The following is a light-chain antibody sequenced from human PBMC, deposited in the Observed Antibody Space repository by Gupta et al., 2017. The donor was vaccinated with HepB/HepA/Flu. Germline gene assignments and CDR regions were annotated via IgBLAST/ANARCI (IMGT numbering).Light chain of an antibody. CDR2: LGS. CDR1: QSLLHSNGYNY. V-gene: IGKV2-28*01. J-gene: IGKJ2*01. Sequence: DIVMTQSPLSLPVTPGEPASISCRSSQSLLHSNGYNYLDWYLQKPGQSPHLLIYLGSNRASGVPDRFSGSGSGTDFTLEISRVEAEDVGVYYCMQGLQTMYTFGQGTKLEIK. CDR3: MQGLQTMYT.